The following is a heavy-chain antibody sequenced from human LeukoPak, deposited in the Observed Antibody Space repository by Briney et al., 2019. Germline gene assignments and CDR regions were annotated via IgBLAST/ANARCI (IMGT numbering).Heavy chain of an antibody. J-gene: IGHJ3*02. V-gene: IGHV1-3*01. CDR2: INAGNGNT. CDR1: GYTFTSYA. Sequence: GASVKVSCKASGYTFTSYAMHWVRQAPGQRLEWMGWINAGNGNTKYSQKFQDRVTITRDTSASTAYMELSSLRSEDTAVYYCARVDTAMVPDAFDIWGQGTMVTVSS. CDR3: ARVDTAMVPDAFDI. D-gene: IGHD5-18*01.